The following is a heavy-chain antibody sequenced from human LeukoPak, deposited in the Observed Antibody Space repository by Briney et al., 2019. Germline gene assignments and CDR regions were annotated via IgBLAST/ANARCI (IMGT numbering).Heavy chain of an antibody. J-gene: IGHJ3*02. V-gene: IGHV3-33*01. CDR2: IWFDGSNK. CDR3: ARGYYHDGGGYYSFDGAFDI. Sequence: GRSLRLSCAASGLSFSRYGMHWVRQAPGKGLEWVAVIWFDGSNKYYADSVKGRFTISRDNSKNTLYLQMNSLRAEDTAVYYCARGYYHDGGGYYSFDGAFDIWGQGTMVTVSS. CDR1: GLSFSRYG. D-gene: IGHD3-22*01.